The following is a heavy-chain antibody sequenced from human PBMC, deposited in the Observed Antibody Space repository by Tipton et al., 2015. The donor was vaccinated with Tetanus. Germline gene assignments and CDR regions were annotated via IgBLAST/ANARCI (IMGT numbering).Heavy chain of an antibody. CDR3: AKVRDGWVAATPMDV. D-gene: IGHD2-15*01. Sequence: SLRLSCAASGFTFSSYGMHWVRQAPGKGLEWVAVISYDGSNKYYADSVKGRFTISRDNSKNTLYLQMNSLRAGDTAVYYSAKVRDGWVAATPMDVWGQGTTVPVSS. J-gene: IGHJ6*02. CDR2: ISYDGSNK. CDR1: GFTFSSYG. V-gene: IGHV3-30*18.